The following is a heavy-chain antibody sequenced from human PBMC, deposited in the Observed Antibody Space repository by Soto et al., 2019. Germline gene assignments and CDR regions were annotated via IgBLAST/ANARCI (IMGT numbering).Heavy chain of an antibody. CDR2: IYPGDSDT. J-gene: IGHJ5*02. D-gene: IGHD5-12*01. V-gene: IGHV5-51*01. CDR1: GYSFTSYW. Sequence: PGESLKISCQASGYSFTSYWIGWVRQMPGKGLEWMGIIYPGDSDTRYRPSLLGQVTISADKSISTAYLQWSSLKASDTAIYYCARAIEMATIGWFDPWGQGTLVTVSS. CDR3: ARAIEMATIGWFDP.